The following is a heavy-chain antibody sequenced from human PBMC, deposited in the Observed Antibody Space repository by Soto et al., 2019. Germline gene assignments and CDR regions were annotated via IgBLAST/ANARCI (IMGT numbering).Heavy chain of an antibody. Sequence: EVQLLEPGGGLVQPGGSLRLSCAASGFTFSSYAMSWVRQAPGKGLEWVSAISGSGGSTYNADSVKGRFTISRDNSKKTLYLRMSSLRAEDTAVYYCAKGRTEMNYYYGMDVWGQGTTVTVSS. J-gene: IGHJ6*02. CDR2: ISGSGGST. D-gene: IGHD4-17*01. CDR1: GFTFSSYA. CDR3: AKGRTEMNYYYGMDV. V-gene: IGHV3-23*01.